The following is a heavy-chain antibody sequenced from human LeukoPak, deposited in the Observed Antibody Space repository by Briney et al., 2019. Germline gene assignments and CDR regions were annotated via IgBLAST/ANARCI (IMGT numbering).Heavy chain of an antibody. Sequence: GGSLRLSCAASGFTFSSYGMHWVRQAPGKGLEWVAVIWYDGSNKYYADSVKGRFTISRDNSKNTLYLQMNSLRAEDTAVYYCARELLNYDILAGYYESDAFDIWGQGTMVTVSS. CDR1: GFTFSSYG. V-gene: IGHV3-33*01. CDR3: ARELLNYDILAGYYESDAFDI. D-gene: IGHD3-9*01. CDR2: IWYDGSNK. J-gene: IGHJ3*02.